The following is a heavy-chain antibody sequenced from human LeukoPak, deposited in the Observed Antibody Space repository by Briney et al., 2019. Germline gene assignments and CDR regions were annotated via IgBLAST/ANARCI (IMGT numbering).Heavy chain of an antibody. J-gene: IGHJ4*02. CDR3: ARDLRGQYGTVHFDY. Sequence: ASVKVSCKASGYTFTSYYMHWVRQAPGQGLEWMGIINPSGGSTSYAQKFQGRVTMTRDTSTGTVYMELSSLRSGDTAVYYCARDLRGQYGTVHFDYWGQGTLVTVSS. CDR2: INPSGGST. CDR1: GYTFTSYY. D-gene: IGHD3-10*01. V-gene: IGHV1-46*01.